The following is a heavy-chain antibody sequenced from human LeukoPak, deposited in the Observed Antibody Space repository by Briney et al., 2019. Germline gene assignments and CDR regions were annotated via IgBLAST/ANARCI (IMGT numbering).Heavy chain of an antibody. V-gene: IGHV1-2*02. Sequence: GASVKVSCKASGYTFSGYYIHWVRQGPGQGLEWMGWINPNSGTNYAQNFRGRVTMTRDTSISTAYMELSRVISDDTAVYYCAREEQHQRGRHFEYWGQGTLVTVSS. J-gene: IGHJ4*02. D-gene: IGHD6-13*01. CDR3: AREEQHQRGRHFEY. CDR1: GYTFSGYY. CDR2: INPNSGT.